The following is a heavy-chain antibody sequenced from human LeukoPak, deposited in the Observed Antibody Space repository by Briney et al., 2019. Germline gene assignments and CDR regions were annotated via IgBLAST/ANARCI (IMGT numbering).Heavy chain of an antibody. CDR3: ARASSGSPQYYFDY. Sequence: GSVKVSCKASGYTFTSYDINWVRQATGQGLEWMGWMNPNSGNTGYAQKFQGRVTMTRNTSISTAYMELGSLRSEDTAVYYCARASSGSPQYYFDYWGQGTLVTVSS. V-gene: IGHV1-8*01. CDR2: MNPNSGNT. CDR1: GYTFTSYD. D-gene: IGHD3-22*01. J-gene: IGHJ4*02.